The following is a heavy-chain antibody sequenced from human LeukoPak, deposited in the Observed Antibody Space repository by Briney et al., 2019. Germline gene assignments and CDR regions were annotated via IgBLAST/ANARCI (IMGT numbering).Heavy chain of an antibody. CDR1: GFNFGIYG. J-gene: IGHJ4*02. V-gene: IGHV3-33*01. Sequence: PGRSLRLSCTASGFNFGIYGMHWVRQAPGKGLEWVAVMWDDGTNEHYVESVKGRFTISRDNGKRTLCLQMNSLRVEDTAVYYCARYGPAAVHAFHYWGQGTLVTVSS. CDR3: ARYGPAAVHAFHY. D-gene: IGHD2-15*01. CDR2: MWDDGTNE.